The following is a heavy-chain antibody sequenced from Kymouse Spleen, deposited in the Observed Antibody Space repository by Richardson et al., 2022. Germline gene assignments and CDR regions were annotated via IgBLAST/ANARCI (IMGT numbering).Heavy chain of an antibody. Sequence: EVQLVESGGGLVQPGGSLRLSCAASGFTFSSYWMSWVRQAPGKGLEWVANIKQDGSEKYYVDSVKGRFTISRDNAKNSLYLQMNSLRAEDTAVYYCAREGCIVGATYDAFDIWGQGTMVTVSS. CDR2: IKQDGSEK. J-gene: IGHJ3*02. CDR1: GFTFSSYW. V-gene: IGHV3-7*01. D-gene: IGHD1-26*01. CDR3: AREGCIVGATYDAFDI.